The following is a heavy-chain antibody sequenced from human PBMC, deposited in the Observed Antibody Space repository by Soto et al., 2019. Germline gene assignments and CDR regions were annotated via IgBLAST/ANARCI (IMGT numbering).Heavy chain of an antibody. D-gene: IGHD1-7*01. CDR1: GGTFSSYA. CDR3: ARDQTGTTNGMDV. Sequence: SVEVSCKASGGTFSSYAINWVRQAPGQGLEWMGGIIPIFGTANYAQKFQGRVTITADKTTSTAYMELSSLRSAEPSVYYCARDQTGTTNGMDVWGQGITVTVSS. CDR2: IIPIFGTA. V-gene: IGHV1-69*06. J-gene: IGHJ6*02.